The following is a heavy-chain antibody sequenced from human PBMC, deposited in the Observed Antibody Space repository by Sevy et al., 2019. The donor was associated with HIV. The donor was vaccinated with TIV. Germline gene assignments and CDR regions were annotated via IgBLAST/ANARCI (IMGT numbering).Heavy chain of an antibody. D-gene: IGHD6-19*01. CDR1: GFTFSSYW. CDR2: INSDGSST. J-gene: IGHJ4*02. Sequence: GGSLRLSCAASGFTFSSYWMNWVRQAPGKGLVWVSRINSDGSSTKYADSVKGRFTISRDNSKNTLYLQMNSLSAEDTAVYYCAKGRSSGWDGGFDYWGQGTLVTVSS. CDR3: AKGRSSGWDGGFDY. V-gene: IGHV3-74*03.